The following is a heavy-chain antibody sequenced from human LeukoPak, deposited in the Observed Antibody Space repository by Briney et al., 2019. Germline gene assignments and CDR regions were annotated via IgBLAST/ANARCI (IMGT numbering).Heavy chain of an antibody. D-gene: IGHD3-9*01. CDR1: GYSFTSYW. V-gene: IGHV5-10-1*01. CDR3: ARDGSGILSFFDY. J-gene: IGHJ4*02. CDR2: MDPSDSYT. Sequence: PGESPRISCKGSGYSFTSYWISWVRQMPGKGLEWMGWMDPSDSYTNYSPSFQGHVTISADKSINTAYLQWSSLKASDTAMYHCARDGSGILSFFDYWGQGIMVTVSS.